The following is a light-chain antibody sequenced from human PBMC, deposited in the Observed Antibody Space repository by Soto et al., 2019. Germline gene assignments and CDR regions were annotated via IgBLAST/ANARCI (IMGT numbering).Light chain of an antibody. CDR2: EVS. V-gene: IGLV2-14*01. CDR1: SSDVGGYNY. Sequence: QSALTQPASVSGSPGQSSTISYTGTSSDVGGYNYVSWYQQHPGKAPKLIIYEVSNRPSGVSNRFSGSKSGNTASLTISGLQAEDEADYYCNSYTSKSTGVFGTGTKLTVL. CDR3: NSYTSKSTGV. J-gene: IGLJ1*01.